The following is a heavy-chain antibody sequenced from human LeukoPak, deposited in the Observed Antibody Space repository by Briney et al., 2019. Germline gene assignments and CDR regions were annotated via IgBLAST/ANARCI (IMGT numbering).Heavy chain of an antibody. J-gene: IGHJ6*03. Sequence: PGGSLRLSCAASGFSFSSSATHWVRQAPGKGLDWVAFIHYDGNNKYYADSVKGRFTISRDNSKNTLYLQMNSLRAEDTAVYYCARARSWYYYYTDVWGKGTTVTVSS. CDR2: IHYDGNNK. V-gene: IGHV3-30*02. CDR3: ARARSWYYYYTDV. CDR1: GFSFSSSA.